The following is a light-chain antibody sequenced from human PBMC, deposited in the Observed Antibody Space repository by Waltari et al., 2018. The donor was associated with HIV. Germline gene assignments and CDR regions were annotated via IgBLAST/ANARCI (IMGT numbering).Light chain of an antibody. CDR2: RIS. V-gene: IGKV3-20*01. CDR3: QHYGGSPYT. CDR1: QNLGNDF. J-gene: IGKJ2*01. Sequence: SHSPGTLSVSPGQSATLACRASQNLGNDFLAWYQQRPGQAPRLLISRISTRAADTPGRFSGSGSGADFTLTISRVEPEDFAVYYCQHYGGSPYTFGQGT.